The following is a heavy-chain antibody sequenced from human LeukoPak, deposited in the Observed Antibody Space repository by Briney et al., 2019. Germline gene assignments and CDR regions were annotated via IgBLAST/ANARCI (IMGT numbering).Heavy chain of an antibody. V-gene: IGHV3-21*01. CDR2: ISSSSSYI. Sequence: GGSLRLACAASGFTFSSYSMNWVGQAPGKGLERVSFISSSSSYIYYADSVKGRFTISRDNAKNSLYLQMNSLRAEDTAVYYCARDRGAVAGYFNYYYYYGMDVWGQGTTVTVSS. CDR1: GFTFSSYS. D-gene: IGHD6-19*01. J-gene: IGHJ6*02. CDR3: ARDRGAVAGYFNYYYYYGMDV.